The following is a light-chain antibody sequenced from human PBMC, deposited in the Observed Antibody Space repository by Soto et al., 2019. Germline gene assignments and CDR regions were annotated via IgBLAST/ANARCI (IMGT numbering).Light chain of an antibody. CDR1: QSVSSSH. J-gene: IGKJ2*01. CDR3: QQYGSTPYT. Sequence: EIVLTQSPGTLSLSPGERATLSCRASQSVSSSHLAWYQQKTGQAPRLLIYGASTRATGIPDRFSGSGSGTDFTLTISRLEPEDFAVYYCQQYGSTPYTLGQGTKLDIK. CDR2: GAS. V-gene: IGKV3-20*01.